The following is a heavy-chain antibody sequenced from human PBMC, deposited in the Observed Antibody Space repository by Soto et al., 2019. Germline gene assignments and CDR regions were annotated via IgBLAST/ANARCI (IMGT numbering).Heavy chain of an antibody. V-gene: IGHV1-69*13. D-gene: IGHD2-2*01. Sequence: AVKVSCKASGGTVSRYAISWVRQAPGQGREWMGGTIPIFGTANYAQKFQGRVTITADESTSTAYMELSSLRSEDTAVYYCARGPSCSSTSCYPVYYGMDVWGQGTTVTVSS. CDR2: TIPIFGTA. CDR3: ARGPSCSSTSCYPVYYGMDV. CDR1: GGTVSRYA. J-gene: IGHJ6*02.